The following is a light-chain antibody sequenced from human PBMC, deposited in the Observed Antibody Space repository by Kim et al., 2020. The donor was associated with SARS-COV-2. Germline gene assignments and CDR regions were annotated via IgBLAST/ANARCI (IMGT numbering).Light chain of an antibody. CDR3: QKYNSAPRT. CDR1: QGVSNY. J-gene: IGKJ1*01. CDR2: AAS. Sequence: ASVGDRRTSTCRASQGVSNYLAWYQQKPGKVPKLLIYAASTVQSGVPSRFSVSGSGTDFTLTISSLQTEDVATYYCQKYNSAPRTFGQGTKVDIK. V-gene: IGKV1-27*01.